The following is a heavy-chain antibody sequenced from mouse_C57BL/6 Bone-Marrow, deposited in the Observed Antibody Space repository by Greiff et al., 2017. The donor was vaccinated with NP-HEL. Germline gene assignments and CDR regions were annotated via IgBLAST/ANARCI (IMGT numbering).Heavy chain of an antibody. Sequence: EVKLEESGPGLVKPSQSLSLTCSVTGYSITSGYYWNWIRQFPGNKLEWMGYISYDGSNNYNPSLKNRISITRDTSKNQFFLKLNSVTTEDTATYYCAREGRRGGDFDYWGQGTTLTVSS. CDR3: AREGRRGGDFDY. V-gene: IGHV3-6*01. D-gene: IGHD2-12*01. J-gene: IGHJ2*01. CDR2: ISYDGSN. CDR1: GYSITSGYY.